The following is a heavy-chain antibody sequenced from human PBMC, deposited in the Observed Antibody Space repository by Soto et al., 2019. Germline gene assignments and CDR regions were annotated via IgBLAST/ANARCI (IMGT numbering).Heavy chain of an antibody. Sequence: PGGSLRLSCAASGFTFSDYYMSWIRQAPGKGLEWVSYISSSSSYTNYADSVKGRFTISRDNAKNSLYLQMNSLRAEDTAVYYCARDLGYCSGGSCFFYYYYGMDVWGQGTTVTV. J-gene: IGHJ6*02. D-gene: IGHD2-15*01. CDR2: ISSSSSYT. V-gene: IGHV3-11*06. CDR3: ARDLGYCSGGSCFFYYYYGMDV. CDR1: GFTFSDYY.